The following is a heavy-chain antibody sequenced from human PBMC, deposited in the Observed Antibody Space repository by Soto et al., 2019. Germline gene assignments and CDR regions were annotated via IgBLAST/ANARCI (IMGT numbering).Heavy chain of an antibody. V-gene: IGHV1-69*02. J-gene: IGHJ6*02. Sequence: QLVQSRAEVKKPGSSVKVSCKASGGDFNSYTISWVRQAPGQGPEWMGTIIPILDVAKNAQKFQGRVTITADKATSTVYLELRSRRSDDAAIYYCAQLWLGELWRGMDVWGQGTTVTVSS. D-gene: IGHD3-10*01. CDR3: AQLWLGELWRGMDV. CDR1: GGDFNSYT. CDR2: IIPILDVA.